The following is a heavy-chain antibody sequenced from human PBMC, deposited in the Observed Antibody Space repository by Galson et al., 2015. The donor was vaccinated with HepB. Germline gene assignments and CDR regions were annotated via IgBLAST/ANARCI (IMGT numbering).Heavy chain of an antibody. V-gene: IGHV3-30*18. CDR1: GFTFSSYG. J-gene: IGHJ4*02. CDR3: AKDIGCSSTSCFISGIDY. Sequence: SLRLSCAASGFTFSSYGMHWVRQAPGKGLEWVAVISYDGSNKYYADSVKGRFTISRDNSKNTLYLQMNSLRAEDTAVYYCAKDIGCSSTSCFISGIDYWGQGTLVTVSS. CDR2: ISYDGSNK. D-gene: IGHD2-2*01.